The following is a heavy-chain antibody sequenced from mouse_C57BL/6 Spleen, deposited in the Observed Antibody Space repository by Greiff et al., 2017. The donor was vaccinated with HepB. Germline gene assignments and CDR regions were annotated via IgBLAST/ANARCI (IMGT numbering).Heavy chain of an antibody. J-gene: IGHJ2*01. Sequence: EVQRVESGGGLVKPGGSLKLSCAASGFTFSSYAMSWVRQTPEKRLEWVATISDGGSYTYYPDNVKGRFTISRDNAKNNLYLQMSHLKSEDTAMYYCARDKVYYYGSSSLYFDYWGQGTTLTVSS. D-gene: IGHD1-1*01. CDR3: ARDKVYYYGSSSLYFDY. CDR2: ISDGGSYT. CDR1: GFTFSSYA. V-gene: IGHV5-4*01.